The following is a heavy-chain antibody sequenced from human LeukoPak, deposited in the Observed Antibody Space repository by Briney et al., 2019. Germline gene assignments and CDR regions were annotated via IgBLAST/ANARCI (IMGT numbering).Heavy chain of an antibody. V-gene: IGHV4-39*01. CDR3: AGQLRYFDWLLYY. Sequence: SETLSLTCTVSGGSISSSSYYWGWIRQPPGKGLEWIGGIYYSGSTYYNPSLKSRVTISVDTSKNQFSLKLSSVTAADTAVYYCAGQLRYFDWLLYYWGQGTLVTVSS. J-gene: IGHJ4*02. CDR1: GGSISSSSYY. CDR2: IYYSGST. D-gene: IGHD3-9*01.